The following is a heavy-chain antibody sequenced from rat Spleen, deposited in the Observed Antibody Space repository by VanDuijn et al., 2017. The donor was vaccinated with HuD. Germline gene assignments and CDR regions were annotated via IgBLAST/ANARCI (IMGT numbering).Heavy chain of an antibody. CDR2: ISYDGGST. V-gene: IGHV5-20*01. Sequence: EVQLVESDGGLVQPGRSLKLSCAASGFTFSDYYMAWVRQAPTKGLEWVASISYDGGSTYYRDSVKGRITISRDNAKSSLYLQMDSLRSEDTATYYCTTDRSSPSMDAWGQGASVTVSS. CDR3: TTDRSSPSMDA. D-gene: IGHD1-2*01. J-gene: IGHJ4*01. CDR1: GFTFSDYY.